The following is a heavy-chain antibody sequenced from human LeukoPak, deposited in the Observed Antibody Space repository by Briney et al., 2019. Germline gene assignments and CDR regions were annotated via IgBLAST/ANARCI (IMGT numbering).Heavy chain of an antibody. Sequence: SETLSLTCAVSGGSISSGGYSWSWIRQPAGKGLEWIGRIYTSGSTNYNPSLKSRVTMSVDTSKNQFSLKLSSVTAADTAVYYCARERWTYYYYYMDVWGKGTTVTISS. CDR3: ARERWTYYYYYMDV. V-gene: IGHV4-61*02. J-gene: IGHJ6*03. CDR2: IYTSGST. CDR1: GGSISSGGYS. D-gene: IGHD3/OR15-3a*01.